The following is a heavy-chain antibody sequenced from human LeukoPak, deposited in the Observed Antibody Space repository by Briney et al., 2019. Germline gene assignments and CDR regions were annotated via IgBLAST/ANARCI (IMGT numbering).Heavy chain of an antibody. J-gene: IGHJ6*02. D-gene: IGHD3-3*01. Sequence: GASVKVSCKASGGTFSSYAISWVRQATGQGLEWMGWMNPNSGNTGYAQKFQGRVTMTRNTSISTAYMELSSLRSEDTAVYYCARGLANDFWSGYLYYYYGMDVWGQGTTVTVSS. V-gene: IGHV1-8*02. CDR3: ARGLANDFWSGYLYYYYGMDV. CDR2: MNPNSGNT. CDR1: GGTFSSYA.